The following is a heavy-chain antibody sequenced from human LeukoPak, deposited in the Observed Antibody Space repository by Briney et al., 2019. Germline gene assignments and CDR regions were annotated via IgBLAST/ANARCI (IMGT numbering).Heavy chain of an antibody. CDR3: ARGSTRDKFDP. Sequence: SETLSLTCTVSGGSISSYYWSWIRQPPGKGLEWIGYIYYSGNTNYNPSLKSRVTISLDTSKDQFSLKLSSVTAADTAVYYCARGSTRDKFDPWGQGTLVTVSS. V-gene: IGHV4-59*01. J-gene: IGHJ5*02. CDR2: IYYSGNT. D-gene: IGHD2-15*01. CDR1: GGSISSYY.